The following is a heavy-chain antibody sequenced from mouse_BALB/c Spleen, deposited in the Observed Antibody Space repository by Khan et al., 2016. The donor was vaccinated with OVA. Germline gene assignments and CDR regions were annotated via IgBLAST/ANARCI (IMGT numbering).Heavy chain of an antibody. Sequence: VRLQQSGPELVKPGASVKIPCKASGFTFTDYNMAWVKQSHGKSLQWIGDIIPNNGGTIYNQKFKGKATLTVDKSSSTAYMELRSLTSEDTAVYYCARHGYWGFAYWGQGTLVTVS. D-gene: IGHD2-3*01. CDR3: ARHGYWGFAY. V-gene: IGHV1-18*01. CDR1: GFTFTDYN. CDR2: IIPNNGGT. J-gene: IGHJ3*01.